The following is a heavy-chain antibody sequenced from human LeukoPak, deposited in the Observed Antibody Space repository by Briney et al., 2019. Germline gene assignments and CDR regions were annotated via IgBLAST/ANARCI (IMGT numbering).Heavy chain of an antibody. J-gene: IGHJ6*02. CDR3: ARDSGLVVVITTDYYYGMDV. CDR2: ISAYNGNT. CDR1: VYTFTSYG. V-gene: IGHV1-18*01. D-gene: IGHD3-22*01. Sequence: ASVKVSCKASVYTFTSYGISWVRQAPGQGLEWMGWISAYNGNTNYAQKLQGRVTMTTDTSTSTAYMELRSLRSDDTAVYYCARDSGLVVVITTDYYYGMDVWGQGTTVTVSS.